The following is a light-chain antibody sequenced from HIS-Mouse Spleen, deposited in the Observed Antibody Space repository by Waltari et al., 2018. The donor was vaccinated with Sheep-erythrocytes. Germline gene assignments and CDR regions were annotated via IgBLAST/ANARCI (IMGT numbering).Light chain of an antibody. CDR2: KAS. V-gene: IGKV1-5*03. J-gene: IGKJ4*01. CDR3: QQYNSYSPLT. Sequence: DIQMTQSPSTLSASVGDRVTITCRASQSISSWLVWYQQKPGKAPKLLIYKASSLESGVPSRFSGSGSGTEFTLTISSLQPDDFATYYCQQYNSYSPLTFGGGTKV. CDR1: QSISSW.